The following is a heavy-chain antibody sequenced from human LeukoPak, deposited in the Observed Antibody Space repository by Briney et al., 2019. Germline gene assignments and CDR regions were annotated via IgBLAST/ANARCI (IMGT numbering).Heavy chain of an antibody. Sequence: SGTLSLTCAVSGGSISSSNWWSWVRQPPGKGLEWIGEIYHSGSTNYNPSLKSRVTISVDTSKNQFSLKLSSVTAADTSVYYCAREEGCSSTSCYFLLDRNRNAFDIWGQGTMVTVSS. J-gene: IGHJ3*02. CDR2: IYHSGST. V-gene: IGHV4-4*02. D-gene: IGHD2-2*01. CDR3: AREEGCSSTSCYFLLDRNRNAFDI. CDR1: GGSISSSNW.